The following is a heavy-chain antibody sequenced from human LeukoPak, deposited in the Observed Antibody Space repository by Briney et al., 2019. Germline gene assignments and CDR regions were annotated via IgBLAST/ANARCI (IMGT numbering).Heavy chain of an antibody. CDR3: AKATVAAAGSRGRYFDY. J-gene: IGHJ4*02. CDR1: GFTFSDYY. V-gene: IGHV3-11*01. D-gene: IGHD6-13*01. CDR2: ISSSGSTI. Sequence: RSGGSLRLSCAASGFTFSDYYMSWIRQAPGKGLEWVSYISSSGSTIYYADSVKGRFTISRDNSKNTLYLQMNSLRAEDMAVYYCAKATVAAAGSRGRYFDYWGQGTLVTVSS.